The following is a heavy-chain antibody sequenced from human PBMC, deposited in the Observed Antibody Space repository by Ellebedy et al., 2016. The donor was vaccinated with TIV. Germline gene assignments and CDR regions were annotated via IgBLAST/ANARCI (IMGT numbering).Heavy chain of an antibody. Sequence: GGSLRLXXAASGFTFSNYWMNWVRQAPGKGLEWVANIKQDGSEQHYVDSVKGRFTISRDNAQNSIYLHMDSLRAEDTAVYYCARSRDQVNWNDVRHYYGMDVWGQGTTVTVSS. V-gene: IGHV3-7*01. CDR2: IKQDGSEQ. CDR1: GFTFSNYW. CDR3: ARSRDQVNWNDVRHYYGMDV. J-gene: IGHJ6*02. D-gene: IGHD1-1*01.